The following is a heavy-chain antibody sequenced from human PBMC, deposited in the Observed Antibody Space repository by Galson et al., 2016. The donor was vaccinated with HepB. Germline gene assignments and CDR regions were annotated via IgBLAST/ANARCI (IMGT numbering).Heavy chain of an antibody. CDR3: ARVIYSGYDSTNSYYYNYGMDV. J-gene: IGHJ6*02. D-gene: IGHD5-12*01. Sequence: SETLSLTCTVSGGTISSYYWSRIRQSPGRGPEWIGYIYYSGTTNTNPSLTSRVTMSVDTSKNQFSLKLSSVTAADSAIYYCARVIYSGYDSTNSYYYNYGMDVGGQGTTVTVSS. CDR1: GGTISSYY. CDR2: IYYSGTT. V-gene: IGHV4-59*01.